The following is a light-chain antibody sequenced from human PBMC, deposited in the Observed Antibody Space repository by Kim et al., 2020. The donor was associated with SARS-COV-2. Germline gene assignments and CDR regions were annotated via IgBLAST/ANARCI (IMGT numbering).Light chain of an antibody. CDR1: GSGVKR. CDR3: QVWDTTSDQVA. J-gene: IGLJ3*02. V-gene: IGLV3-21*01. CDR2: YDS. Sequence: APGKKAEIHLGGSGSGVKRLQWYQPRPPPAPGLVMSYDSDRPSGIPERFSGSNSGNTATLTISSVEAGDEADYYCQVWDTTSDQVAFGGGTQLTVL.